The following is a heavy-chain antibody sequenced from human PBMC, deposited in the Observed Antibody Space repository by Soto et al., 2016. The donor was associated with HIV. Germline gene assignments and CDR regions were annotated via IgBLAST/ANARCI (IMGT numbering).Heavy chain of an antibody. CDR3: AKGVMGLVPAAMRAFQH. D-gene: IGHD2-2*01. J-gene: IGHJ1*01. CDR2: ISGSGGST. CDR1: GFTFSSYA. Sequence: EVQLLESGGGLVQPGGSLRLSCAASGFTFSSYAMSWVRQAPGKGLEWVSAISGSGGSTYYADSVKGRFTISRDNSKNTLYLQMNSLRAEDTAVYYCAKGVMGLVPAAMRAFQHWGQGTLVTVSS. V-gene: IGHV3-23*01.